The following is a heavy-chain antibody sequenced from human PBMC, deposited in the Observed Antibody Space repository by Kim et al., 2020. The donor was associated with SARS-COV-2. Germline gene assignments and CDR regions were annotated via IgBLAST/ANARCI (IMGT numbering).Heavy chain of an antibody. CDR3: ARDYIAADSYGMDV. CDR2: INPNSGGT. CDR1: GYTFTGYY. D-gene: IGHD6-13*01. Sequence: ASVKVSCKASGYTFTGYYMHWVRQAPGQGLEWMGWINPNSGGTNYAQKFQGRVTMTRDTSISTAYMELSRLRSDDTAVYYCARDYIAADSYGMDVWGQGTTVTVSS. V-gene: IGHV1-2*02. J-gene: IGHJ6*02.